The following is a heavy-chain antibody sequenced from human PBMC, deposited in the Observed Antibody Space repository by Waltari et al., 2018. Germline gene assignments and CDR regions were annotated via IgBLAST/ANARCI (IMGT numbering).Heavy chain of an antibody. V-gene: IGHV3-21*01. J-gene: IGHJ4*02. CDR3: ANGGLSGTFGY. CDR2: ISSSSSYI. Sequence: EVQLVESGGGLVKPGGSVRLSCAASGFTFSSNSMNWVRQAPGKGLEWVSSISSSSSYIYYADSVKGRFTISRDNAKNTLYLQMNSLRAEDTAVYYCANGGLSGTFGYWGQGTLVTVSS. D-gene: IGHD1-26*01. CDR1: GFTFSSNS.